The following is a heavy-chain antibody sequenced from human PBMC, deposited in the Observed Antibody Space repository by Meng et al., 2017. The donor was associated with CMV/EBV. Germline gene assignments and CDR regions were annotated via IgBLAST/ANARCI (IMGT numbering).Heavy chain of an antibody. CDR3: ARVRGTFDY. J-gene: IGHJ4*02. D-gene: IGHD3-16*01. Sequence: QIQQWCVGLLKPSETLSLTCAVYGGSISSSSYYWGWIRQPPGKGLEWIGSIYYSGSTYYNPSLKSRVTISVDTSKNQFSLKLSSVTAADTAVYYCARVRGTFDYWGQGTLVTVSS. CDR1: GGSISSSSYY. CDR2: IYYSGST. V-gene: IGHV4-39*07.